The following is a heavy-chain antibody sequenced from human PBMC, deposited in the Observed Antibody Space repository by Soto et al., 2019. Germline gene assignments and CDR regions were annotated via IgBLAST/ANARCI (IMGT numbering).Heavy chain of an antibody. D-gene: IGHD2-8*02. Sequence: PGGSLRLSCTASGFTFSSYAMSWVRQAPGKGLEWVSAISGSGGSTYYADSVKGRFTISRDNSKNTLYLQMNSLRAEDTAVYYCAKEKMATVQCGVDDYWGQGTLVTGSS. V-gene: IGHV3-23*01. CDR2: ISGSGGST. CDR1: GFTFSSYA. CDR3: AKEKMATVQCGVDDY. J-gene: IGHJ4*02.